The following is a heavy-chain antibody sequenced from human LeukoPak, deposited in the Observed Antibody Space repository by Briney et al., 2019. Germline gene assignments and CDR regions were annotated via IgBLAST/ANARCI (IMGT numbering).Heavy chain of an antibody. Sequence: GGSLRLSCAASGFTFSSYAMSWVRQTPGKGLEWVSAISGSGGSTYYADSVKGRFTTSRDNSKNTLYLQMNSLRAEDTAVYYCAKPKAYYDSSGYEVWGQGTLVTVSS. V-gene: IGHV3-23*01. CDR2: ISGSGGST. CDR3: AKPKAYYDSSGYEV. D-gene: IGHD3-22*01. CDR1: GFTFSSYA. J-gene: IGHJ4*02.